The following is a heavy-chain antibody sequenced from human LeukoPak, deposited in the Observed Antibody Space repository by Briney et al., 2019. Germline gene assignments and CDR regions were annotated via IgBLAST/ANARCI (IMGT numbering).Heavy chain of an antibody. J-gene: IGHJ3*02. CDR1: GGSMSTYY. Sequence: SETLSLTCTVSGGSMSTYYWSWIRQPPGKGLEWIGSIYYSGSTNYNPSLKSRVTISVDTSKNQFSLKLSSVTAADTAVYYCATNRGDAFNIWGQGTTVTVSS. D-gene: IGHD4/OR15-4a*01. CDR2: IYYSGST. V-gene: IGHV4-59*08. CDR3: ATNRGDAFNI.